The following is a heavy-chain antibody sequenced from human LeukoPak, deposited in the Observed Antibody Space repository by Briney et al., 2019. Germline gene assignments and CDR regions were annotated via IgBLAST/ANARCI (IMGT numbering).Heavy chain of an antibody. D-gene: IGHD2-15*01. J-gene: IGHJ4*02. V-gene: IGHV4-59*01. CDR2: IYYTGST. CDR1: GGSMSSYY. CDR3: AGGWSYFDY. Sequence: SETLSLTCTVSGGSMSSYYWTLIRQPPGKGLEWIGHIYYTGSTSYNPSLKSRVTISLDTSKRQLSLKLTAVTAADTAVYYCAGGWSYFDYWGQGTLVTVSS.